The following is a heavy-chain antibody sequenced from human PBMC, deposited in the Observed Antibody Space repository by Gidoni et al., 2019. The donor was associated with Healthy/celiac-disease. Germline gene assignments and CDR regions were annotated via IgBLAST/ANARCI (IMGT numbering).Heavy chain of an antibody. Sequence: EVQLLESGGGLVQTGGSLRLSCAASGFTFRSYARSWVRQAPGKGLEWVSAISGSGGRTYYADSVKGRFTISRDNAKNTLYLQMNSLRAEDSAVYYCAKVFWVGATTEAFDIWGQGTMVTVSS. CDR2: ISGSGGRT. D-gene: IGHD1-26*01. V-gene: IGHV3-23*01. CDR1: GFTFRSYA. J-gene: IGHJ3*02. CDR3: AKVFWVGATTEAFDI.